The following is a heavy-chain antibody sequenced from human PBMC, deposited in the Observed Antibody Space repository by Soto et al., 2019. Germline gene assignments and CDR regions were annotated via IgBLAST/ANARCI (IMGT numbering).Heavy chain of an antibody. D-gene: IGHD5-18*01. CDR1: GGSINSGGYC. V-gene: IGHV4-31*03. CDR3: SRGILV. J-gene: IGHJ4*02. CDR2: ISYGGST. Sequence: QVQLQESGPGLVKPSQTLSLTCTVSGGSINSGGYCWSWIRPRPGKGLDWVGCISYGGSTSYNPSLKSRDTISVDTSKNQFSLTLTSVTAAETAVYYGSRGILVWGQGALITVSS.